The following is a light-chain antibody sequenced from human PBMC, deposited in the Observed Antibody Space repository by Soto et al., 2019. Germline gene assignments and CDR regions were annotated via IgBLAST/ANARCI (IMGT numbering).Light chain of an antibody. CDR1: QSVRSN. Sequence: EIVVTQSPVTLSVSPGERATLSCRASQSVRSNLAWYQQQLGQAPRLLIYGASTRATGIPARFSGSGSGTEFTLTISSLQSVDFAIYYCQQYNDWPRTFGQGTKVEIQ. CDR2: GAS. V-gene: IGKV3-15*01. J-gene: IGKJ1*01. CDR3: QQYNDWPRT.